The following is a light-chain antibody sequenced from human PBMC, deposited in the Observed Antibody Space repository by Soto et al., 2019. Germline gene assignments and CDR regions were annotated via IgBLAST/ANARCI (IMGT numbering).Light chain of an antibody. V-gene: IGKV3-15*01. Sequence: EIVMTQSPATLSVSPGERATLSCRASQSVSSNLAWYQQKPGQAPRLLIYGASTRATGIPARFSGSGSGTEFTLTISSLQSEDFAVYYCQQYNNWPQTFGXGT. CDR2: GAS. CDR3: QQYNNWPQT. J-gene: IGKJ1*01. CDR1: QSVSSN.